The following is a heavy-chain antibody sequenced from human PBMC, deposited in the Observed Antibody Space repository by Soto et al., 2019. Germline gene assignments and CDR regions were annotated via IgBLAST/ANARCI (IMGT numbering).Heavy chain of an antibody. D-gene: IGHD4-17*01. CDR3: ARKRGDYHNCGVRVLLD. J-gene: IGHJ4*02. CDR2: ISGAGIST. V-gene: IGHV3-23*01. CDR1: GFTFDIYS. Sequence: PGGSLRLSCSASGFTFDIYSLTWVRQAPGKGLEWVSAISGAGISTHYADSVKGRFTISRDNSKNTVYLQMNSLRAEDSAVYYCARKRGDYHNCGVRVLLDWGQGTLVTVSS.